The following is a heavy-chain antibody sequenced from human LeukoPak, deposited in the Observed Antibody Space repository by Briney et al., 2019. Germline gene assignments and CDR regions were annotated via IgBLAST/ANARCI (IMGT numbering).Heavy chain of an antibody. Sequence: GESLKISCKGTGYSFTSYWISWVRQMPGKGREWRGRIDPSDSYTNYSPSFQGHVTISADKSISTAYLQWSSLKASDTAMYYCATLSVRGVSIFDIWGQGTMVTVSS. CDR3: ATLSVRGVSIFDI. CDR1: GYSFTSYW. V-gene: IGHV5-10-1*01. D-gene: IGHD3-10*01. CDR2: IDPSDSYT. J-gene: IGHJ3*02.